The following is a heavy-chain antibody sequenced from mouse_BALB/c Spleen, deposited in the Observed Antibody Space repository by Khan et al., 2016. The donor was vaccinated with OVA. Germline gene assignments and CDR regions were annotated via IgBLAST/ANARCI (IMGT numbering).Heavy chain of an antibody. CDR2: IYPGDGNT. CDR3: ARGGITTGDFDY. CDR1: GYTFTSYW. J-gene: IGHJ2*01. D-gene: IGHD1-1*01. V-gene: IGHV1-87*01. Sequence: VQLQQSGTELARPGASVKLSCKASGYTFTSYWMQWVNQRPGQGLEWIGAIYPGDGNTRYTQKFKGQATLTADKSSSTAYMQLSSLASEDSAVFDCARGGITTGDFDYWGQGTTLTVSS.